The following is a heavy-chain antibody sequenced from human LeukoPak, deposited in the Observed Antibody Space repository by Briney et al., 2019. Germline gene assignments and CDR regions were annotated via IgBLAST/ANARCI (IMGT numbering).Heavy chain of an antibody. CDR2: IIPILGIA. CDR1: GGTFSSYA. D-gene: IGHD3-22*01. V-gene: IGHV1-69*04. CDR3: AREGDYYDSSPYYYYYMDV. J-gene: IGHJ6*03. Sequence: ASVKVSCKASGGTFSSYAISWVRQAPGQGLEWMGRIIPILGIANYAQKFQGRVTITADKSTSTAYMELSSLRSEDTAVYYCAREGDYYDSSPYYYYYMDVWGKGTTVTVSS.